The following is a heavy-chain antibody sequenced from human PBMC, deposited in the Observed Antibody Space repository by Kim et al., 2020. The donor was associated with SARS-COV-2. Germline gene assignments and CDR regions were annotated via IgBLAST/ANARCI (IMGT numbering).Heavy chain of an antibody. Sequence: SETLSLTCTVSGGSISSSSYYWGWIRQPPGKGLEWIGSIYYSGSTYYNPSLKSRVTISVDTSKNQFSLKLSSVTAADTAVYYCARRYGDYVPLDYWGQGTLVTVSS. CDR1: GGSISSSSYY. CDR3: ARRYGDYVPLDY. CDR2: IYYSGST. V-gene: IGHV4-39*01. D-gene: IGHD4-17*01. J-gene: IGHJ4*02.